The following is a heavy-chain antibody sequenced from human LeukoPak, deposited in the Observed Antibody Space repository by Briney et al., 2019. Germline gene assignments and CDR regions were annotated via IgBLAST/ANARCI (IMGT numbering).Heavy chain of an antibody. CDR1: GGSISRYY. V-gene: IGHV4-59*01. CDR3: ARAPGSYQMDY. CDR2: IYYSGST. D-gene: IGHD1-26*01. Sequence: PSETLSLTCTVSGGSISRYYWSWIRQPPGKGLEWIGYIYYSGSTNYNPSLKSRVTISVDTSKNQFSLKLTSVTAAGTAVYYCARAPGSYQMDYWGQGTLVTVSS. J-gene: IGHJ4*02.